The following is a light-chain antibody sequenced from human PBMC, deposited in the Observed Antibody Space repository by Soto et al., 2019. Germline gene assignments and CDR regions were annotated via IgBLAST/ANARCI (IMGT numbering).Light chain of an antibody. J-gene: IGKJ4*01. CDR2: SAS. V-gene: IGKV3-11*01. CDR3: QQLSRYPLT. CDR1: QSVSSY. Sequence: EIVLTQSPSALSLSPGDRATLSCRASQSVSSYLAWYQQKPGQAPKLLIYSASTWQTGIPARFSGSGSGTEFSLTIRALQPEDFATYYCQQLSRYPLTFGGGTKVDI.